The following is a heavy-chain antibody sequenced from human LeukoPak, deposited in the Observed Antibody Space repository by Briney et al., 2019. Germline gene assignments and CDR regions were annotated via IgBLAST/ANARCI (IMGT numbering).Heavy chain of an antibody. CDR3: ARHDGDYDIDY. CDR1: GDSISTSSYY. Sequence: SETLSLTCTVSGDSISTSSYYWGWIRQPPGKGLEWIGSIYYTGSTYYNPSLKSRVTISVDTSKNQFSLKLSSVTAADTAVYYCARHDGDYDIDYWGQGTLVTVSS. J-gene: IGHJ4*02. CDR2: IYYTGST. D-gene: IGHD4-17*01. V-gene: IGHV4-39*01.